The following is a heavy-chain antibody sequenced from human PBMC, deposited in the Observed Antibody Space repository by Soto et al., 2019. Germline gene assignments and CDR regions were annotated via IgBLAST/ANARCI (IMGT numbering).Heavy chain of an antibody. CDR1: GFTFSSYG. CDR3: ARDWAVVTPFDY. J-gene: IGHJ4*02. CDR2: IWYDGSNK. D-gene: IGHD2-15*01. V-gene: IGHV3-33*01. Sequence: QVQLVESGGGVVQPGRSLRLSCAASGFTFSSYGMHWVRQAPGKGLEWVAVIWYDGSNKYYADSVKGRFTISRDNSKNTLYLQLNSLRAEDEAVYYCARDWAVVTPFDYWRQGSLVTVTS.